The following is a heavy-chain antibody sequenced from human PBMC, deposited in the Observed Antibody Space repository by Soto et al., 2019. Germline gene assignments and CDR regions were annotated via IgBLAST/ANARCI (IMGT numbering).Heavy chain of an antibody. CDR3: AKIPQTGVVVITASVYFDY. CDR2: ISGSGGST. V-gene: IGHV3-23*01. D-gene: IGHD3-22*01. CDR1: GFTFSSYA. J-gene: IGHJ4*02. Sequence: HPGGSLRLSCAASGFTFSSYAMSWVRQAPGKGLEWVSAISGSGGSTYYADSVKGRFTISRDNSKNTLYLQMNSLRAEDTAVYYCAKIPQTGVVVITASVYFDYWGQGTLVTVSS.